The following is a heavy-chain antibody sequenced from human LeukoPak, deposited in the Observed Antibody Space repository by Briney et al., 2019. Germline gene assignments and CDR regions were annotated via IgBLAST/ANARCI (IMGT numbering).Heavy chain of an antibody. V-gene: IGHV3-64D*09. Sequence: GGSLRLSCSASEFTFSSYAMHWVRQAPGKGLEYVSAISSNGGSTYYADSVKGRFTISRDSSKNTLYLQMSSLRAEDTAVYYCVKDGDYYGSGSYLDYWGQGTLVTVSS. CDR2: ISSNGGST. D-gene: IGHD3-10*01. J-gene: IGHJ4*02. CDR3: VKDGDYYGSGSYLDY. CDR1: EFTFSSYA.